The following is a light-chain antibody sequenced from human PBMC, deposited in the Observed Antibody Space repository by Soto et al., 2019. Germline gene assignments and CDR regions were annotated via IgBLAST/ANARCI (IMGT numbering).Light chain of an antibody. CDR3: SSYRSRSTVV. CDR1: SSDVGGYNY. Sequence: QSALTQPASVSGSPGQSITISCTGTSSDVGGYNYVSWYQQHPGKAPKLMIYDVSNRPSGVSNRFSGSKSGNTASLTISGLQAEDEADYYCSSYRSRSTVVFGGGTKLTVL. J-gene: IGLJ2*01. V-gene: IGLV2-14*01. CDR2: DVS.